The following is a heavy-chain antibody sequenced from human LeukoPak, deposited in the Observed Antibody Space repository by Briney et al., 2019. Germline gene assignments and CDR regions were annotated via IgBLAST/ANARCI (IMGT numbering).Heavy chain of an antibody. CDR3: ARAPYSWKDVGLDY. D-gene: IGHD1-1*01. V-gene: IGHV4-61*01. Sequence: SETLSLTCTVSGDSFSSSIYYWGWIRQPPGKGLDWITYMSPSGTTKYNPSLKSRVTISVDTSNNQFSLKLSSVTAADTAVYYCARAPYSWKDVGLDYWGQGILVTVSS. J-gene: IGHJ4*02. CDR1: GDSFSSSIYY. CDR2: MSPSGTT.